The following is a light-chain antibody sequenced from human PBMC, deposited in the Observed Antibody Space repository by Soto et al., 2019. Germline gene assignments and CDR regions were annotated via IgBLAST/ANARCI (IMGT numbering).Light chain of an antibody. CDR1: SSDVGGYNY. CDR2: DVR. CDR3: CSYAGTYAVV. V-gene: IGLV2-11*01. Sequence: QSVLTQSRSVSGSPGQSVTISCTGSSSDVGGYNYVSWHQHHPGKAPKLIIYDVRKRPSGVPNRFSASKSGNTASLTISGLQAEDEADYFCCSYAGTYAVVFGGGTKLTVL. J-gene: IGLJ2*01.